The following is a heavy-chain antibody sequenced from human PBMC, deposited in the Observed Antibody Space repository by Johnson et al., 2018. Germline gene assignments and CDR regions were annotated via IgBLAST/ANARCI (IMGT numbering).Heavy chain of an antibody. D-gene: IGHD3-16*01. J-gene: IGHJ2*01. V-gene: IGHV1-8*01. CDR1: GYTFTGYD. CDR2: MNPHSGNT. Sequence: VQLVESGAEVKKPGASVKVSCKASGYTFTGYDINWVRQATGQGLEWMGWMNPHSGNTGYAQKFQGRVTMTRDTSINTAYMEVSSLRTEDTAVYYCARDRQTTFIGYFDLWGRGTLVTVSS. CDR3: ARDRQTTFIGYFDL.